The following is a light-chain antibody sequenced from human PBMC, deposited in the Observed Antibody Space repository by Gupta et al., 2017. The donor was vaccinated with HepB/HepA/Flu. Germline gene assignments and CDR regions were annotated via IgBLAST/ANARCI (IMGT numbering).Light chain of an antibody. Sequence: EIVWTQSPGTLSLSPGERATLSCRASQSVSSSYLAWYQQKPGQAPRLLIYGASSRSTGIPDRFSGSGSGTDFTLTISRLEPEDFAVYYCQQDGSSPVTFGQGTKLEIK. V-gene: IGKV3-20*01. CDR2: GAS. CDR1: QSVSSSY. J-gene: IGKJ2*01. CDR3: QQDGSSPVT.